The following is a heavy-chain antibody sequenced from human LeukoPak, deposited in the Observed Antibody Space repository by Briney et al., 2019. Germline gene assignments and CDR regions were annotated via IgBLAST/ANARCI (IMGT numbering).Heavy chain of an antibody. CDR2: ISTYNGDT. CDR1: GYTFREYG. V-gene: IGHV1-18*04. J-gene: IGHJ5*01. CDR3: ARDPSNTGGWYIWFDF. Sequence: EASVKVSCKASGYTFREYGISWVRQAPGQGLEWMGWISTYNGDTEYAQKLHGRFTLTSDASTNTVYMELRALTSDDTAVYYCARDPSNTGGWYIWFDFWGQGTLVTVSS. D-gene: IGHD2-8*02.